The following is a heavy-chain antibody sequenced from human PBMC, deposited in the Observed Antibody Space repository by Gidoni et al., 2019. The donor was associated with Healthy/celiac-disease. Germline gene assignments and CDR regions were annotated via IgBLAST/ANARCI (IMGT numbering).Heavy chain of an antibody. CDR3: ARGRGYSYGYSPFGY. Sequence: VQLQQGGAGLLNASEALALHRAVYGGSFSGYYWSWIRQPPGKGLEWIGEINHSGSTNYNPSLKSRVTISVDTSKNQFSLKLSSVTAADTAVYYCARGRGYSYGYSPFGYWGQGTLVTVSS. D-gene: IGHD5-18*01. J-gene: IGHJ4*02. CDR1: GGSFSGYY. V-gene: IGHV4-34*01. CDR2: INHSGST.